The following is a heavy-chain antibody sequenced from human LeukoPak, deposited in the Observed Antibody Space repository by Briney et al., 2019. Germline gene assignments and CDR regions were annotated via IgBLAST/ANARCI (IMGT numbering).Heavy chain of an antibody. J-gene: IGHJ4*02. Sequence: PGGSLRLSCAASGFTVSGSYMTWVRQAPGKGLGWVSVIYGGDTTCYADSVKGRFTISRDNSKNTVYLQMNSLRAEDTAVYYCAKDLTYWGQGTLVTVSS. CDR1: GFTVSGSY. V-gene: IGHV3-53*01. D-gene: IGHD2-21*02. CDR3: AKDLTY. CDR2: IYGGDTT.